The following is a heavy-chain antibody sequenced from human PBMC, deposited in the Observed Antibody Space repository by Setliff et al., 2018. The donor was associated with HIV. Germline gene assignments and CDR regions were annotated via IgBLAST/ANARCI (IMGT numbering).Heavy chain of an antibody. CDR3: ARALDSSADIEGYSDF. Sequence: ASVKVSCKASGYTFIGYNMHWVRQAPGQGLEWMGWINPNSGGTNYAQKFQGRVIMTRDTSISTAYMELSRLRSDDTAVYYCARALDSSADIEGYSDFWGQGMLGTVS. CDR2: INPNSGGT. CDR1: GYTFIGYN. J-gene: IGHJ4*02. D-gene: IGHD2-15*01. V-gene: IGHV1-2*02.